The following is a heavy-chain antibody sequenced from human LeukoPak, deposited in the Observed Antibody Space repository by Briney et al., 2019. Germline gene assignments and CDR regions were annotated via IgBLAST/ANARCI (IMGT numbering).Heavy chain of an antibody. J-gene: IGHJ4*02. Sequence: SETLSLTCTVSGGSISSYYWSWIRQLPGKGLEWIGYIYYSGSTNYNPSLKSRVTISVDTSKNQFSLKLSSVTAADTAVYYCARGSVYYGSGSYDYWGQGTLVTVSS. CDR3: ARGSVYYGSGSYDY. D-gene: IGHD3-10*01. CDR2: IYYSGST. CDR1: GGSISSYY. V-gene: IGHV4-59*12.